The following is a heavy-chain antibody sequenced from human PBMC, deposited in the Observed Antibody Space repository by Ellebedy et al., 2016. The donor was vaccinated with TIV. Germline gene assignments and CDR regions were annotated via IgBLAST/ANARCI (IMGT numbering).Heavy chain of an antibody. Sequence: GESLKISXAASGFTFSSYAMSWVRQAPGKGLEWVSAISGSGGSTYYADSVKGRFTISRDNSKNTLYLQMNSLRAEDTAVYYCAKGRGIVGARFDYWGQGTLVTVSS. CDR1: GFTFSSYA. CDR2: ISGSGGST. V-gene: IGHV3-23*01. CDR3: AKGRGIVGARFDY. J-gene: IGHJ4*02. D-gene: IGHD1-26*01.